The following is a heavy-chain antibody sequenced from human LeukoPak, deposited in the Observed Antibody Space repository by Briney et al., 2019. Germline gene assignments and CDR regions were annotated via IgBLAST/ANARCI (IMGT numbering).Heavy chain of an antibody. V-gene: IGHV1-69*04. CDR1: GGTFSSYN. CDR2: IIPILGIA. J-gene: IGHJ5*02. CDR3: AREDFGVVIHNWFDP. Sequence: SVKASCKASGGTFSSYNISWVRQAPGQGLEWMGRIIPILGIANYAQKFQGRVTITADKSTSTAYMELSSLRSEDTAVYYCAREDFGVVIHNWFDPWGQGTLVTVSS. D-gene: IGHD3-3*01.